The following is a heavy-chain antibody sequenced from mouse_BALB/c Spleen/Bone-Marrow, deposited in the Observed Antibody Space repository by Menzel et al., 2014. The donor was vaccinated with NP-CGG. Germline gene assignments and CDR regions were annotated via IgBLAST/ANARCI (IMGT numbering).Heavy chain of an antibody. CDR2: IRNKANGYTT. Sequence: EVKLVESGGGLVQPGGSLRLSCATSGLTFTDYYMSWVRQPPGKALEWLGFIRNKANGYTTEYSASVKGWFTISRDNSQSILYLQMNTLRAEDSATYYCARGWITTGFAYWGQGTLVTVSA. V-gene: IGHV7-3*02. CDR3: ARGWITTGFAY. J-gene: IGHJ3*01. CDR1: GLTFTDYY. D-gene: IGHD1-1*01.